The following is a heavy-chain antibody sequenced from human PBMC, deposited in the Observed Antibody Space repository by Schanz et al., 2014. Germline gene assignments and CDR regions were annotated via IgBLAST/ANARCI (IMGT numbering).Heavy chain of an antibody. V-gene: IGHV1-69*04. D-gene: IGHD3-3*01. Sequence: QVQLVQSGAEVKNPGSSVKVSCKASGGTFSNYAISWVRQAPGQGLEWMGRIVPIPGITNYAQKFQGRVTITADKITSTAYMELSTLTSDDTAVYYCARESVSRTRLFDPWGQGTLVTVSS. CDR1: GGTFSNYA. CDR3: ARESVSRTRLFDP. J-gene: IGHJ5*02. CDR2: IVPIPGIT.